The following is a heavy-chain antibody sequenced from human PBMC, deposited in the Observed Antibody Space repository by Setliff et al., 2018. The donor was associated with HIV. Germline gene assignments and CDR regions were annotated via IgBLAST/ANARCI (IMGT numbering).Heavy chain of an antibody. CDR2: IHSSGNT. CDR3: ARTRGRIDY. J-gene: IGHJ4*02. Sequence: ETLSLTCAVYGGSLSDYYWSWIRQPPGKGLEWLGEIHSSGNTNYSPSLKGRVTISVDTPKNQFSLKLTSVTAADTAVYYCARTRGRIDYWGQGTLVTVSS. CDR1: GGSLSDYY. V-gene: IGHV4-34*01.